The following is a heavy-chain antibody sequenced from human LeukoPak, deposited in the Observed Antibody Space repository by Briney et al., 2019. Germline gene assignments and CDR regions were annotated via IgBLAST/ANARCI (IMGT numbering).Heavy chain of an antibody. J-gene: IGHJ4*02. V-gene: IGHV3-7*01. Sequence: GGSLRLSCAASGFTFSSYWMGWVRQAPGKRLEWVANMNIDGSEKYYADSAKGRFTISRDNSKNTLYLQMNSLRAEDTAVYYCAREAQYYFDYWGQGTLVTVSS. CDR2: MNIDGSEK. CDR1: GFTFSSYW. CDR3: AREAQYYFDY.